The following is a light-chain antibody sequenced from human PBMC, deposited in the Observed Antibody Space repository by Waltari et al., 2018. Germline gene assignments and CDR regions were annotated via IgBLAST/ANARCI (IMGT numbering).Light chain of an antibody. V-gene: IGKV3-20*01. Sequence: EIFLTKSLGTLSLSPGERAALSCRASQSVGRTLAWYQQKPGQAPRLLIYGASNRATGIPDRFSGSGSGTDFSLTISGLEPEDFAVYYCQHYVRLPATFGQGTKVEIK. CDR3: QHYVRLPAT. CDR2: GAS. J-gene: IGKJ1*01. CDR1: QSVGRT.